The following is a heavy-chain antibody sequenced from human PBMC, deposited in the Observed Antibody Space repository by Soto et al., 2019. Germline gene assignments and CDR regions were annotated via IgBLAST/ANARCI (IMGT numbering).Heavy chain of an antibody. V-gene: IGHV1-69*06. Sequence: ASVKVSCKASGGTFSSYAISWVRQAPGQGLEWMGGIIPLFGTANYAQKFQGRVTITADKSTSTAYLELSSLRSEDTAVYYCARALRDYDSSGYPLPDDAFDIWGQGTMVTVSS. CDR1: GGTFSSYA. CDR2: IIPLFGTA. CDR3: ARALRDYDSSGYPLPDDAFDI. D-gene: IGHD3-22*01. J-gene: IGHJ3*02.